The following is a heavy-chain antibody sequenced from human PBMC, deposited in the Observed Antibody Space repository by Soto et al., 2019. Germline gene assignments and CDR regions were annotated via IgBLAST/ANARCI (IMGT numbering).Heavy chain of an antibody. CDR3: AKDLNGSGSFTSYYHYGMDV. CDR2: ISGSGRKT. CDR1: GFTFSNYA. D-gene: IGHD3-10*01. Sequence: EVQMLESGGGLVHPGGSLRLSCAASGFTFSNYAMKWVRQAPGKGLEWVSSISGSGRKTYYADSVKGRLTISRDSSKNTLYLQMNSLRVEDTGVYYCAKDLNGSGSFTSYYHYGMDVWGQGTTVTVSS. V-gene: IGHV3-23*01. J-gene: IGHJ6*02.